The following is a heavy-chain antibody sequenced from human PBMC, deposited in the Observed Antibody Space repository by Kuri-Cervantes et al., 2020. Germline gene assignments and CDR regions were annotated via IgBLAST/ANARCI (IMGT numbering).Heavy chain of an antibody. V-gene: IGHV3-21*04. D-gene: IGHD3-10*01. Sequence: GGSLRLSCAASEFTVRINFMSWFRQAPGKGLEWVSSISSSSSYIYYADSVKGRFTISRDNAKNSLYLQMNNLTAEDTALYYCAKGLYYYHRTAFDYWGQGTLVTVSS. CDR2: ISSSSSYI. CDR3: AKGLYYYHRTAFDY. J-gene: IGHJ4*02. CDR1: EFTVRINF.